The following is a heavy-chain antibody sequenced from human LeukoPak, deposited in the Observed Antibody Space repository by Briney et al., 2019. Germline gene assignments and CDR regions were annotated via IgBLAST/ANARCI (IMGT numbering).Heavy chain of an antibody. J-gene: IGHJ6*02. CDR2: ISSSGSTI. CDR1: GFTFSDYY. CDR3: ARDMVVRGAPYYGMDV. D-gene: IGHD3-10*01. V-gene: IGHV3-11*01. Sequence: GGSLRLSCAASGFTFSDYYMSWIRQAPGKGLEWVSYISSSGSTIYYADSMKGRFTISRDNAKNSLYLQMNSLRAEDTAVYYCARDMVVRGAPYYGMDVWGQGTTVTVSS.